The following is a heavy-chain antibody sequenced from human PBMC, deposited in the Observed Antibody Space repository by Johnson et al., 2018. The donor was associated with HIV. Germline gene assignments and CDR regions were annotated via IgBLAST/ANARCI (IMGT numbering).Heavy chain of an antibody. V-gene: IGHV3-9*01. CDR3: ARARWEEPIRGAFDI. CDR2: ISWNSGSI. D-gene: IGHD1-14*01. CDR1: IFTFSNYA. Sequence: VQLVESGGGVVQPGRSLRLSCAASIFTFSNYAIHWVRQAPGKGLEWVSGISWNSGSIGYADSVKGRFTISRDNAKNTMYLQMNSLRTEDTAVYSCARARWEEPIRGAFDIWGQGTMVTVSS. J-gene: IGHJ3*02.